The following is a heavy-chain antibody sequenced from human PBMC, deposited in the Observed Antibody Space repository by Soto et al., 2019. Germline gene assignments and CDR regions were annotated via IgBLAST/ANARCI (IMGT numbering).Heavy chain of an antibody. CDR2: ISGSGGST. V-gene: IGHV3-23*01. CDR1: GFTFSSYA. J-gene: IGHJ6*03. CDR3: AEGNRRWFSYMVF. Sequence: PGGSLRLACAASGFTFSSYAMSWVRQAPGKGLEWVSAISGSGGSTYYADSVKGRFTISRDNSKNTLYLQMNSLRAEDTSVYYSAEGNRRWFSYMVFLGKGASVTVSS. D-gene: IGHD2-15*01.